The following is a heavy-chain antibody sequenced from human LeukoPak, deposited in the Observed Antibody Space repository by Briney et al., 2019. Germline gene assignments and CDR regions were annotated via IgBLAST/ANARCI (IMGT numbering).Heavy chain of an antibody. Sequence: SETLSLTCTVSGGSISSYYWSWIRQPPGKGLEWIGYIYYSGSTNYNPSLKSRVTISVDTSKNQFSLKLSSVTAADTAVYYCARAPAQYCSSTSCYGGMDVWGQGTTVTASS. D-gene: IGHD2-2*01. CDR3: ARAPAQYCSSTSCYGGMDV. V-gene: IGHV4-59*01. CDR1: GGSISSYY. J-gene: IGHJ6*02. CDR2: IYYSGST.